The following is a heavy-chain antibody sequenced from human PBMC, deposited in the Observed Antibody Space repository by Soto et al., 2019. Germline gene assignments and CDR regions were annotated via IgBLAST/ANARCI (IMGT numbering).Heavy chain of an antibody. CDR2: IDPSDSDT. V-gene: IGHV5-51*01. D-gene: IGHD3-10*01. CDR3: AARVGSSPLYYYGVDV. CDR1: GYSFSSYW. Sequence: GESLKISCKASGYSFSSYWIGWVRQMPGKGLEWMGIIDPSDSDTRYSPSFQGQVTISADKSISTAYPQWSSLKASDTAMYYCAARVGSSPLYYYGVDVWGHGTTVTVSS. J-gene: IGHJ6*02.